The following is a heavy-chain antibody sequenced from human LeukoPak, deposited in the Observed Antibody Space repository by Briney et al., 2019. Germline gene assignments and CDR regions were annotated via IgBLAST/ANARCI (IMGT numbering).Heavy chain of an antibody. CDR1: GGSISSSSYY. Sequence: SETLSLTCTVSGGSISSSSYYWGWIRQPPGKGLEWIGSIYYSGSTYYNPSLRSRVTISLDTSRNQFSLKLTSVTAADTAVYYCARVPPNYDYVWGSNRFASYFDYWGQGTLVTVSS. CDR3: ARVPPNYDYVWGSNRFASYFDY. CDR2: IYYSGST. D-gene: IGHD3-16*02. J-gene: IGHJ4*02. V-gene: IGHV4-39*07.